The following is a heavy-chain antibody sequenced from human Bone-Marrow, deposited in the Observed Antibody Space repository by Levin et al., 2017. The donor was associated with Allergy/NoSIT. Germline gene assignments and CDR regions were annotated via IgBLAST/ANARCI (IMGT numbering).Heavy chain of an antibody. CDR1: GFTFSNYA. CDR2: SSGSRRNT. J-gene: IGHJ3*02. D-gene: IGHD3-22*01. V-gene: IGHV3-23*01. CDR3: RTFDYYDSSGSLTEDAFDI. Sequence: GESLKISCAGSGFTFSNYAMSWVRQPPGKGLEWVSSSSGSRRNTFYADSVRGRFTISGDNSKNTVYLQMNSLRVEDTAVYYCRTFDYYDSSGSLTEDAFDIWGQGTMVTVSS.